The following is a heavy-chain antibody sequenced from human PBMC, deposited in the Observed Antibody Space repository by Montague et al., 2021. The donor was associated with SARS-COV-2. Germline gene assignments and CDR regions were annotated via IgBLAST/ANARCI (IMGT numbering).Heavy chain of an antibody. D-gene: IGHD1/OR15-1a*01. J-gene: IGHJ3*02. CDR3: ARWGLNNAFDI. CDR1: GDSISRSHYF. V-gene: IGHV4-39*02. CDR2: IYFTGKT. Sequence: SQTRSLTCSVSGDSISRSHYFWAWIRQPPGMGLEWIGSIYFTGKTYYHPSLKSRVTISIDTSKNHFSLRLSSVTAADSAVFYCARWGLNNAFDIWGLGTMITTSS.